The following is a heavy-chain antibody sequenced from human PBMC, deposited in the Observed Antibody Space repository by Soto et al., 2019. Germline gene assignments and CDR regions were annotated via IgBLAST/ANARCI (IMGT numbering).Heavy chain of an antibody. J-gene: IGHJ6*02. CDR2: ISSSGSTI. Sequence: GGSLTLSCAASGFTISSYEMNWVRQAPGKGLEWVSYISSSGSTIYYADSVKGRFTISRDNAKNSLYLQMNSLRAEDTAVYYCEGLGYYYYGMDVWGQGTTVTVSS. D-gene: IGHD3-16*01. CDR3: EGLGYYYYGMDV. CDR1: GFTISSYE. V-gene: IGHV3-48*03.